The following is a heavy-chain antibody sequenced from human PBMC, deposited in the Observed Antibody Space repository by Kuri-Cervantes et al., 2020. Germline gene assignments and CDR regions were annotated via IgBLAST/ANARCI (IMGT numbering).Heavy chain of an antibody. CDR2: IGSSGSTI. D-gene: IGHD6-13*01. J-gene: IGHJ2*01. CDR3: ARGPSQAAADWYFDL. CDR1: GFTFSDYY. V-gene: IGHV3-11*04. Sequence: GESLKISCAASGFTFSDYYMSWIRQAPGKGLEWVSYIGSSGSTIYYADSVKGRFIISRDNAKKSLYLQMNSLRAEDTALYYCARGPSQAAADWYFDLWGRGTLVTVSS.